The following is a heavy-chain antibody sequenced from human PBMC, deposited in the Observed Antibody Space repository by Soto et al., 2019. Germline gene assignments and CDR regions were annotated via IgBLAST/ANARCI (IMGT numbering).Heavy chain of an antibody. CDR1: GFSFNTRTAG. CDR2: IYWDDDK. J-gene: IGHJ4*02. V-gene: IGHV2-5*02. CDR3: ARLHSGSYFDH. D-gene: IGHD1-26*01. Sequence: QITLKESGPTLVRPTQTLTLTCTFSGFSFNTRTAGVGWIRQPPGKALEWLALIYWDDDKRHSPSLKTRLTTRKDTSKNQVVLTLTNMDPVDTGTYYCARLHSGSYFDHWGQGSLVTVSS.